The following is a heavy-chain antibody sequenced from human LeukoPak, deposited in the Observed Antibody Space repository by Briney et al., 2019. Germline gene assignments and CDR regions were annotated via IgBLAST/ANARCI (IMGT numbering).Heavy chain of an antibody. CDR2: ISYDGSNK. CDR1: GFTFSSYA. CDR3: AREGYSYGYETLNYFDY. J-gene: IGHJ4*02. Sequence: PGRSLRLSCAASGFTFSSYAMHWVRQAPGKGLEWVAVISYDGSNKYYADSVKGRFTISRDNPKNTLYLQMNSLRAEDTAVYYCAREGYSYGYETLNYFDYWGQGTLVTVSS. V-gene: IGHV3-30-3*01. D-gene: IGHD5-18*01.